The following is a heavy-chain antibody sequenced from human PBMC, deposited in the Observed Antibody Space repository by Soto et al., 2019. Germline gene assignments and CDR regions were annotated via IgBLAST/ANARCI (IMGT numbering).Heavy chain of an antibody. Sequence: PWRSLRLSCAVSGFTFSKYYMHWVRHATGKGLVWVSRIDYDGKSTVYADSVKGRFTVSRDNAKNSLFLEMTILRDEDTAVYYCARGGSAERQTDGDSYHYYPMDVWGQGTTVTVSS. D-gene: IGHD3-22*01. CDR1: GFTFSKYY. V-gene: IGHV3-74*01. CDR3: ARGGSAERQTDGDSYHYYPMDV. J-gene: IGHJ6*02. CDR2: IDYDGKST.